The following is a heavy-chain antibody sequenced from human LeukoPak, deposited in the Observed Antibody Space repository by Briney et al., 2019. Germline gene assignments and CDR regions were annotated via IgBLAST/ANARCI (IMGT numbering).Heavy chain of an antibody. Sequence: GGSLRLSCAASGFTFSSYSMNWVRQAPGKGLEWASSISSSSSYIYYADSVKGRFTISRDNAKNSLYLQMNSLRAEDTAVYYCARDREGATSPFDYWGQGTLVTVSS. CDR2: ISSSSSYI. J-gene: IGHJ4*02. V-gene: IGHV3-21*01. D-gene: IGHD1-26*01. CDR1: GFTFSSYS. CDR3: ARDREGATSPFDY.